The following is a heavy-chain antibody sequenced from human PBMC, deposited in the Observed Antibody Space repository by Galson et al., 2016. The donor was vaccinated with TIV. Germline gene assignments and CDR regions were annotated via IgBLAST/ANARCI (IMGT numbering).Heavy chain of an antibody. Sequence: SETLSLTCTVSGDFINSGSSYWVRIRQPLGKGLEWIGSIYHSGTTFYNPSLKSRVVLSVDTPKSQFSLELNSVTAADTALYYCARQKRFMEWLPINWFDPWGQGSLVTVSS. D-gene: IGHD3-3*01. CDR3: ARQKRFMEWLPINWFDP. J-gene: IGHJ5*02. CDR1: GDFINSGSSY. CDR2: IYHSGTT. V-gene: IGHV4-39*01.